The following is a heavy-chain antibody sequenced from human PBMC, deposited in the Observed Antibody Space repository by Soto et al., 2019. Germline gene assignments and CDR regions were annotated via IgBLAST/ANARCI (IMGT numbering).Heavy chain of an antibody. CDR2: IIPILGIA. D-gene: IGHD6-13*01. Sequence: ASVKVSCKASGGTFSSYTISWVRQAPGQGLEWMGRIIPILGIANYAQKFQGRVTITADKSTSTAYMELSSLRSEDTAVYYCARGASYEYSSSWYWYFDLWGRGTLVTVSS. CDR3: ARGASYEYSSSWYWYFDL. J-gene: IGHJ2*01. CDR1: GGTFSSYT. V-gene: IGHV1-69*02.